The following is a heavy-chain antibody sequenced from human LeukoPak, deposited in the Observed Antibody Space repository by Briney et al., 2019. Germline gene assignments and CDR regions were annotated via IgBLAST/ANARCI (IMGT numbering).Heavy chain of an antibody. CDR2: ISYDGSNK. V-gene: IGHV3-30-3*01. J-gene: IGHJ5*02. CDR3: ARVVSSYSSSGYWFDP. CDR1: GFTFSSYA. Sequence: GGSLRLSCAASGFTFSSYAMHWVRQAPGKGLEWVAVISYDGSNKYYADSVKGRFTISRDNSKNTLYLQMNSLRAEDTAVYYCARVVSSYSSSGYWFDPWGQGTLVTVSS. D-gene: IGHD6-6*01.